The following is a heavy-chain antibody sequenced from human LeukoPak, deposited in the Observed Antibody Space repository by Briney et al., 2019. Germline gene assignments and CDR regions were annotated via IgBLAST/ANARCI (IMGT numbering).Heavy chain of an antibody. CDR3: ARVALGIFDAFDI. Sequence: GASVKVSCKASGYTFTNYGISWVRQAPGQGLEWMGWISAYNGNTKYAQNLQGRVTLTTDTSTNTAYMELRSLRSDDTAQYYCARVALGIFDAFDIWGQGAMVTVSS. CDR2: ISAYNGNT. CDR1: GYTFTNYG. J-gene: IGHJ3*02. V-gene: IGHV1-18*01. D-gene: IGHD7-27*01.